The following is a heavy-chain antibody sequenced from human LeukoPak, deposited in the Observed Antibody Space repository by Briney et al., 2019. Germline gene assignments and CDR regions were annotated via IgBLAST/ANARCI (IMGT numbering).Heavy chain of an antibody. J-gene: IGHJ4*02. Sequence: GGSLRFSCTASGFTFGDYAMSCFRQAPGKGLEWVGLIRSKAYGGTTEYAASVKGRFTISRDDSKSIAYLQMNSLKTEDTAVYYCTRSEGIAAAGLVDYWGQGTLVTVSS. D-gene: IGHD6-13*01. V-gene: IGHV3-49*03. CDR1: GFTFGDYA. CDR3: TRSEGIAAAGLVDY. CDR2: IRSKAYGGTT.